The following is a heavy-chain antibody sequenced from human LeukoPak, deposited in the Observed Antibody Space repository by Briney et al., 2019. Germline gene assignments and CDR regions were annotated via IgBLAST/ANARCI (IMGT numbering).Heavy chain of an antibody. CDR1: GFSFTNYW. CDR3: ARGGIFGVASFDY. V-gene: IGHV5-51*01. J-gene: IGHJ4*02. D-gene: IGHD3-3*01. Sequence: RGESLKISCKASGFSFTNYWIGWVRQMPGKGLEWMGVILPRDSDARYRPSFRGQVAISVDKSINTAYLQWTSLKASDTAVYYCARGGIFGVASFDYWGQGTLVTVSS. CDR2: ILPRDSDA.